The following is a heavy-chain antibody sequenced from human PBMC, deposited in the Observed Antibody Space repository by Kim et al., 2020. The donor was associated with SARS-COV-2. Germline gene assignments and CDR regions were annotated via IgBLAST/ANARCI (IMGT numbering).Heavy chain of an antibody. J-gene: IGHJ4*02. CDR1: GGSFSGYY. V-gene: IGHV4-34*01. CDR2: INHSGST. CDR3: ARICSGGSCYSLDY. Sequence: SETLSLTCAVYGGSFSGYYWSWIRQPPGKGLEWIGEINHSGSTNYNPSLKSRVTISVDTSKNQFSLKLSSVTAADTAVYYCARICSGGSCYSLDYWGQGTLVTVSS. D-gene: IGHD2-15*01.